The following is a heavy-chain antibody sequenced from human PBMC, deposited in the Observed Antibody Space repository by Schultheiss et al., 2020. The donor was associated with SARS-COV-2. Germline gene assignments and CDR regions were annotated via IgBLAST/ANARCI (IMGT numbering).Heavy chain of an antibody. Sequence: SETLSLTCTVSGGSISSYYWSWIRQPPGKGLEWFGYIYYSGSTNYNPSLKSRVTISVDTSKNQFSLKLSSVTAADTAVYYCARHAGITIFGVVPKTFDYWGQGTLVTVSS. CDR2: IYYSGST. V-gene: IGHV4-59*08. D-gene: IGHD3-3*01. CDR3: ARHAGITIFGVVPKTFDY. CDR1: GGSISSYY. J-gene: IGHJ4*02.